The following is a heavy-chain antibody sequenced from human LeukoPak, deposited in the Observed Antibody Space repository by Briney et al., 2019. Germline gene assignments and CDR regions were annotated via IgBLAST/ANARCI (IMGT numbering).Heavy chain of an antibody. D-gene: IGHD3-22*01. CDR1: GFTFSNAW. CDR3: TTCMYYYDNSGYYSFDY. J-gene: IGHJ4*02. Sequence: GGSLRLSCAASGFTFSNAWMSWVRQAPGKGLQWVGRIKSKTDGGTTHYAAPVKGRFTISRDDSKNTLYLQMNSLKTEDTAVYYCTTCMYYYDNSGYYSFDYWGQGTLVTVSS. V-gene: IGHV3-15*01. CDR2: IKSKTDGGTT.